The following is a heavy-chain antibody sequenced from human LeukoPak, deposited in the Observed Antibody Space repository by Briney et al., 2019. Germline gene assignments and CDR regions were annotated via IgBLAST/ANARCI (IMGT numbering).Heavy chain of an antibody. J-gene: IGHJ5*02. V-gene: IGHV1-8*02. CDR2: INPHSGKT. Sequence: ASVKVSRKASGYTFTGYYMHWVRQAPGQGLEWMGWINPHSGKTGYAQKFQGRVTMTTDTSANTAYMDLSSLRSEDTAVYYCARLSSHYGDYKVDPWGQGTLVTVSS. D-gene: IGHD4-17*01. CDR3: ARLSSHYGDYKVDP. CDR1: GYTFTGYY.